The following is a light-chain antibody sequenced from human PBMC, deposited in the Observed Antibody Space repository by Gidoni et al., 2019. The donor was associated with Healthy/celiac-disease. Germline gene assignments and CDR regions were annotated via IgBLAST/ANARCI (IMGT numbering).Light chain of an antibody. J-gene: IGKJ4*01. CDR2: WAS. Sequence: DIVMTPSPDSLAVSLGERATINCKSSQSVLYSSNNKNYLAWYQQQPGQPPKLLIYWASTRESGVPDRFSGSGSGTDFTLTISSLQAEDVAVYYCQQYYSTPLTFGGGTKVEIK. V-gene: IGKV4-1*01. CDR1: QSVLYSSNNKNY. CDR3: QQYYSTPLT.